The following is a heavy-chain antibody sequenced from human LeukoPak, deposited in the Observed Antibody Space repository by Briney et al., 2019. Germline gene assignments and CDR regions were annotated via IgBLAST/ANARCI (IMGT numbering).Heavy chain of an antibody. Sequence: GGSLRLSCAASGFTFSSYAMSWVSQAPGKGLEWVSAISGSGGSTYYADSVKGRFTISRDNSKNTLYLQMNSLRAEDTAVYYCAKRPSYYYGSGSFGAPLYYFDYWGQGTPVTVSS. CDR2: ISGSGGST. V-gene: IGHV3-23*01. J-gene: IGHJ4*02. CDR1: GFTFSSYA. D-gene: IGHD3-10*01. CDR3: AKRPSYYYGSGSFGAPLYYFDY.